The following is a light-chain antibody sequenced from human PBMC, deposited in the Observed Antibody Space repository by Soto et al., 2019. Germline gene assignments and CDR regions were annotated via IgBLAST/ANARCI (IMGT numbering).Light chain of an antibody. CDR3: QHTHSFPLT. Sequence: DLPMTQSPPSLSASVGDRVTITCRASVSISSSLSWYQQKPGKAPNLLIYATSSLQTGVPSRFSGSGSGTDFTLTITSLQPEDSATYYCQHTHSFPLTFGGGTKVEIK. J-gene: IGKJ4*01. V-gene: IGKV1-39*01. CDR1: VSISSS. CDR2: ATS.